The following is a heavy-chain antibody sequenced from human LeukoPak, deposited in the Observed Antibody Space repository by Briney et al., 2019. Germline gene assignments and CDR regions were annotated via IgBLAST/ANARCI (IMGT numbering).Heavy chain of an antibody. CDR3: ARDDGSSGWPVRYNY. CDR1: GGSISGYH. CDR2: IYYSGST. V-gene: IGHV4-59*01. Sequence: SETLSLTCTVSGGSISGYHWSWIRQPPGKGLEWIGYIYYSGSTNYNPSLKSRVTISVDTSKNQFSLKLSSVTAADTAVYYCARDDGSSGWPVRYNYWGHGTLVTVSS. D-gene: IGHD6-6*01. J-gene: IGHJ4*01.